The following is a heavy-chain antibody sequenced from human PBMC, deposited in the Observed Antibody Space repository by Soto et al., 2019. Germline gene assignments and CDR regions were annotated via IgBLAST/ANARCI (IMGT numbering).Heavy chain of an antibody. CDR1: GYTFTGYY. Sequence: GASVKVSCKASGYTFTGYYMHWVRQAPGQGLEWMGWINPNSGGTNYAQKFQGWVTMTRDTSISTAYMELSRLRSDDTAVYYCARGGLLYYYDSSGYSYFDYWGQGTLVTVSS. D-gene: IGHD3-22*01. CDR2: INPNSGGT. CDR3: ARGGLLYYYDSSGYSYFDY. J-gene: IGHJ4*02. V-gene: IGHV1-2*04.